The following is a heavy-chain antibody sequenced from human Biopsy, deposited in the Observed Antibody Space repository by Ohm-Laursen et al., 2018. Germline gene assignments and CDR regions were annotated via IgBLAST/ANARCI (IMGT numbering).Heavy chain of an antibody. J-gene: IGHJ6*02. CDR2: ISPSGATT. V-gene: IGHV1-46*01. Sequence: ASVTASCKASGNTFATYHIHWVRQAPGQGLEWMGGISPSGATTSFSQKFQGRITMTRDTSTGTVYMDLNSPGSEDTAVYYCARAGVGSDGTDSYYYGMDVWGPGTTVTVSS. CDR1: GNTFATYH. D-gene: IGHD5-24*01. CDR3: ARAGVGSDGTDSYYYGMDV.